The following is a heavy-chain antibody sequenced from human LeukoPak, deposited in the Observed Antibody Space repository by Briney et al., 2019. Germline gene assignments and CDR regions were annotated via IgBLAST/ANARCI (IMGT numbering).Heavy chain of an antibody. CDR1: GYSITSGFN. CDR3: VRDYPYGSVDY. D-gene: IGHD3-10*01. V-gene: IGHV4-38-2*02. Sequence: PSETLSLTCTVSGYSITSGFNWGWIRQPPGKGLEWIGSMYHSGTTYYNPSLKSRVSISVDTSKNQFSLKLTSVTAADTAAYYCVRDYPYGSVDYWGQGTLVTVSS. J-gene: IGHJ4*02. CDR2: MYHSGTT.